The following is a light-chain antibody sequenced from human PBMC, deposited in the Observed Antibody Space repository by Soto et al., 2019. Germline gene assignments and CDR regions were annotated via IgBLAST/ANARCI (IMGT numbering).Light chain of an antibody. CDR1: QTISSW. J-gene: IGKJ1*01. V-gene: IGKV1-5*03. CDR3: QHYNSYSEA. Sequence: DIQMTQSPSTLSGSVGDRVTITCRASQTISSWLAWYQQKPGKAPKLLIYKASTLKSGVPSRFSGSGSGTAFTLTISSLQPDDFATYYCQHYNSYSEAVGQGTKVELK. CDR2: KAS.